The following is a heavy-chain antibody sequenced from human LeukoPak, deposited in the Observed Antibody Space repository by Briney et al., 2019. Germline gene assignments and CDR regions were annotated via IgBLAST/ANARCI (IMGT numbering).Heavy chain of an antibody. CDR1: GGSISSYY. V-gene: IGHV4-59*12. J-gene: IGHJ4*02. Sequence: SETLSLTCTVSGGSISSYYWSWIRQPPGKGLEWIGYIYYSGSTNYNPSLKSRVTISVDTSKNQFSLKLSSVTAADTAVYYCVSSSRVGGIDYWGQGALVTVSS. D-gene: IGHD6-13*01. CDR3: VSSSRVGGIDY. CDR2: IYYSGST.